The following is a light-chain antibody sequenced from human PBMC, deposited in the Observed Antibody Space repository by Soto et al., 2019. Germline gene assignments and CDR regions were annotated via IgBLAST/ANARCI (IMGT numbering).Light chain of an antibody. Sequence: QSVLTQPPSVSEAPGQRVTISCSGRTSNIGTNAVNWYQQLPGKAPKLLIYYDDLLPSRVSDRFSASKSGTSASLAISGLQSEDEADYYCATWDDSLMAVVFGGGTKLTVL. CDR3: ATWDDSLMAVV. CDR1: TSNIGTNA. J-gene: IGLJ2*01. CDR2: YDD. V-gene: IGLV1-36*01.